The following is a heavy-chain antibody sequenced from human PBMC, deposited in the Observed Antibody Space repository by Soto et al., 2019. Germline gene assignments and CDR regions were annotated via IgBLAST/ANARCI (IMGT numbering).Heavy chain of an antibody. V-gene: IGHV1-69*13. Sequence: SVKVSCKASGGTFSSYAISWVRQAPGQGLEWMGGIIPILGTANYAQKFQGRVTITADESTSTAYMELSSLRSEDTAVYYCARARVAAAPNWFDPWGQGTLVTVSS. CDR1: GGTFSSYA. CDR3: ARARVAAAPNWFDP. CDR2: IIPILGTA. D-gene: IGHD6-13*01. J-gene: IGHJ5*02.